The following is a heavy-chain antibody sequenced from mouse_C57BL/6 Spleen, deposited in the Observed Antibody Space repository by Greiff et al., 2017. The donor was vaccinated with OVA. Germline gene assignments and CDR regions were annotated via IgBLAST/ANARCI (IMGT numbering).Heavy chain of an antibody. V-gene: IGHV1-64*01. CDR1: GYTFTSYW. J-gene: IGHJ2*01. Sequence: QVQLQQSGAELVKPGASVKLSCKASGYTFTSYWMHWVKQRPGQGLEWIGMIHPNSGSTNYNEKFKSKATLTVDKSSSTAYMQLSSLTSEDSAVYYCARRGNWDDFDYWGQGTTLTVSS. D-gene: IGHD4-1*01. CDR2: IHPNSGST. CDR3: ARRGNWDDFDY.